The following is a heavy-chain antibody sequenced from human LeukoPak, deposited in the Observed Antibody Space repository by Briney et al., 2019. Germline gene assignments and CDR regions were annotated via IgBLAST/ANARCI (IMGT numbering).Heavy chain of an antibody. Sequence: KASETLSLTCTVSGVSISDYYWSWIRQPAGKGLEWIGRIYTSGSTNYNPSLKSRVTMSVDTSKNQFSLKLSSLTAADTAMYYCARHRIAATGSQYYFDYWGQGPLVTVSS. J-gene: IGHJ4*02. CDR1: GVSISDYY. V-gene: IGHV4-4*07. D-gene: IGHD6-13*01. CDR3: ARHRIAATGSQYYFDY. CDR2: IYTSGST.